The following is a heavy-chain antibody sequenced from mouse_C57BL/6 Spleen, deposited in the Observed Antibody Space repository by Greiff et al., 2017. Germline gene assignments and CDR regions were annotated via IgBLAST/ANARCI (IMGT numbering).Heavy chain of an antibody. D-gene: IGHD1-1*01. CDR1: GFTFSDYG. CDR3: ASQYYGSSTRYWYFDV. CDR2: ISSGSSTI. J-gene: IGHJ1*03. Sequence: EVKLVESGGGLVKPGGSLKLSCAASGFTFSDYGMHWVRQAPEKGLEWVAYISSGSSTIYYADTVKGRFTISRDNAKNTLFLQMTSLRSEDTAMYYCASQYYGSSTRYWYFDVWGTGTTVTVSS. V-gene: IGHV5-17*01.